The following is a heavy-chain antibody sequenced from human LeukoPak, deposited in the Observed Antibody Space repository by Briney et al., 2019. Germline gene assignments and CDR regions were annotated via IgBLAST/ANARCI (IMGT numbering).Heavy chain of an antibody. D-gene: IGHD3-22*01. Sequence: KSSETLSLTCAVSGGSISSAGYSWSWIRQPPGKGLKLIGYIYYSGSTNYNPSLKSRVTISVDTSKNQFSLKLSSVTAADTAVYYCARRAFSSGYYYFDYWGQGTLVTVSS. J-gene: IGHJ4*02. CDR3: ARRAFSSGYYYFDY. CDR2: IYYSGST. CDR1: GGSISSAGYS. V-gene: IGHV4-61*08.